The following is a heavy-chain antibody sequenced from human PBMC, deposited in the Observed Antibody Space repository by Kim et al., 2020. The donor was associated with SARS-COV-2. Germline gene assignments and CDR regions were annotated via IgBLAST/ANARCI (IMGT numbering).Heavy chain of an antibody. J-gene: IGHJ4*02. CDR3: AKSRVTSSGSSDY. D-gene: IGHD3-22*01. V-gene: IGHV3-30*02. Sequence: YADSLKGRFTISRDNSKNTLYLQMNSLRAEDTAVYHCAKSRVTSSGSSDYWGQGTLVTVSS.